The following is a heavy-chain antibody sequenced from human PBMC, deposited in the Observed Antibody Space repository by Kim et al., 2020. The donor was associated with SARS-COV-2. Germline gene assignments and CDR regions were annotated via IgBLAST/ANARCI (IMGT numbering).Heavy chain of an antibody. CDR3: TKCVTVGTRPEY. J-gene: IGHJ4*02. CDR1: GFTFSDYA. D-gene: IGHD1-20*01. Sequence: GGSLRLSCAASGFTFSDYAMTWVRQAPGKGLEWVSSIGGGGDHTYYADSVKGRFTISRDNSKNTVHLQMNSLRAEDTAIYFYTKCVTVGTRPEYWGQGTLVTVSS. CDR2: IGGGGDHT. V-gene: IGHV3-23*01.